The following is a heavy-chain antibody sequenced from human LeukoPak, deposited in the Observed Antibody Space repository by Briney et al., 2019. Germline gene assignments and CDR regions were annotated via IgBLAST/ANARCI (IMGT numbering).Heavy chain of an antibody. CDR1: GGSISSYY. V-gene: IGHV4-59*01. CDR2: IYYSGST. CDR3: ASSTTVTTPLTNYYYYGMDV. D-gene: IGHD4-17*01. J-gene: IGHJ6*02. Sequence: PSETLSLTCTVSGGSISSYYWSWIRQPPGKGLEWIGYIYYSGSTNYNPSLKSRVTISVDTSKNQFSLKLSSVTAADTAVYYCASSTTVTTPLTNYYYYGMDVWGQGTTVTVSS.